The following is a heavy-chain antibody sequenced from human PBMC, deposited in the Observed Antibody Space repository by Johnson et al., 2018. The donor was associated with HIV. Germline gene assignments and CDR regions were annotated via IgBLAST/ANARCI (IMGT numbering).Heavy chain of an antibody. CDR1: GFSFRNYG. Sequence: QLVESGGGVVQPGESLRLSCAASGFSFRNYGMHWVRQAPGKGLEWVASVGRDGSNRYYADSVKGRFTISRDNSRNMLFLQMSNLRTEETAVYYWAKDLRGYSYGFGAFDIWGQGTMVTVSS. D-gene: IGHD5-18*01. CDR2: VGRDGSNR. V-gene: IGHV3-30*02. J-gene: IGHJ3*02. CDR3: AKDLRGYSYGFGAFDI.